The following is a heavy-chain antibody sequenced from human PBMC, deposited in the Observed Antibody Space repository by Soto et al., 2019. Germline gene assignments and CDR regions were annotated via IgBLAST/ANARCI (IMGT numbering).Heavy chain of an antibody. Sequence: QITLKESGPTLVKPTQTLTLTCTFSAFSLSTGGVGVGWLSQPPGKALEWLALIYWDDDKRYSPSLRSRLTITKDTSKNQVVLTMTNMDPVDTATYYCIQSRCGGDCLQSYASYYYYGMDVWGQGTTVTVSS. J-gene: IGHJ6*02. CDR2: IYWDDDK. CDR1: AFSLSTGGVG. D-gene: IGHD2-21*02. CDR3: IQSRCGGDCLQSYASYYYYGMDV. V-gene: IGHV2-5*02.